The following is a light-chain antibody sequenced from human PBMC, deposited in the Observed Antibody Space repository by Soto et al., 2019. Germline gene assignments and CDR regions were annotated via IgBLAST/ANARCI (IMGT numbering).Light chain of an antibody. J-gene: IGKJ2*01. Sequence: DIQMTQSPSSLSASVGDRVTITFRASQSISSFLNWYQQKPGKAPKLLIYAASNLQRGVPSRFSGSGSGTDFTLTISSLQPEDFATYYCQQSYSTPPTFGQGTKLEIK. V-gene: IGKV1-39*01. CDR2: AAS. CDR3: QQSYSTPPT. CDR1: QSISSF.